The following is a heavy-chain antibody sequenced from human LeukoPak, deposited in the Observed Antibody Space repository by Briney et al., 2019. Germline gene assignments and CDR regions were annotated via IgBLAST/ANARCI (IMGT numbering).Heavy chain of an antibody. CDR1: GGSVTDYY. J-gene: IGHJ5*02. V-gene: IGHV4-59*02. CDR3: ARLSGRAWRSRFNWFDP. Sequence: SETLSLTCTVSGGSVTDYYWSWIRQSPGKGLEWIGYIYYTGTSYNPSLKSRVTISADTSKNQFSLKLISVTAADTAVYYCARLSGRAWRSRFNWFDPWGQGTLVTVSS. D-gene: IGHD1-26*01. CDR2: IYYTGT.